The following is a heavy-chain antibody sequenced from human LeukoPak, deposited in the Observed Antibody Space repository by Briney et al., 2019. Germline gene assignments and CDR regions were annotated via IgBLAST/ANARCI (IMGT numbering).Heavy chain of an antibody. CDR1: GGSISSGGYY. CDR3: ARVLAGYFDY. Sequence: SQTLSLTCTVSGGSISSGGYYWSWIRQHPGKGLEWTGYIYYSGSTYYNPSLKSRVTISVDTSKNQFSPKLSSVTAADTAVYYCARVLAGYFDYWGQGTLVTVSS. J-gene: IGHJ4*02. V-gene: IGHV4-31*03. CDR2: IYYSGST. D-gene: IGHD6-19*01.